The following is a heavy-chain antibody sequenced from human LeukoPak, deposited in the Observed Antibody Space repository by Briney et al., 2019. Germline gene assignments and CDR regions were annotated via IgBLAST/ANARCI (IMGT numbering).Heavy chain of an antibody. V-gene: IGHV3-23*01. D-gene: IGHD5-24*01. J-gene: IGHJ4*02. CDR1: GFTFSSYG. CDR2: ISGSGGST. CDR3: AKAPVEMATILDY. Sequence: GGTLRLSCAASGFTFSSYGMSWVRQAPGKGLEWVSAISGSGGSTYYADSVKGRFTISRDNSKNTLYLQMNSLRAEDTAVYYCAKAPVEMATILDYWGQGTLVTVSS.